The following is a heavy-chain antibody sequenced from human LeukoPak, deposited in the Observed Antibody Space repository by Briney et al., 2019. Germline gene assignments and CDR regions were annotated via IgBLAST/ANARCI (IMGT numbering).Heavy chain of an antibody. J-gene: IGHJ4*02. CDR2: INHSGST. CDR3: AREVGDIVSDY. CDR1: GGSFSGYY. D-gene: IGHD5-12*01. V-gene: IGHV4-34*01. Sequence: PSETLSLTCAVYGGSFSGYYWSWIRQPPGKGLEWVGEINHSGSTNYNPSLKSRVTISVDTSKNQFSLKLSSVTAADTAVYYCAREVGDIVSDYSGQGTLVTVSS.